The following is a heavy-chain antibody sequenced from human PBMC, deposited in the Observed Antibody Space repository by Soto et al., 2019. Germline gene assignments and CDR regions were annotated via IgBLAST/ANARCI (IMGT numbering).Heavy chain of an antibody. CDR3: ARVSAARTRFDP. D-gene: IGHD6-6*01. CDR2: IYYSGST. V-gene: IGHV4-59*01. J-gene: IGHJ5*02. CDR1: CGSIISYY. Sequence: SETLSLTCTFSCGSIISYYWSWIRQPPGKGLEWIGYIYYSGSTNYNPSLKSRVTISVDTSKNQFSLKLSSVTAADTAVYYCARVSAARTRFDPWGQGTLVTVSS.